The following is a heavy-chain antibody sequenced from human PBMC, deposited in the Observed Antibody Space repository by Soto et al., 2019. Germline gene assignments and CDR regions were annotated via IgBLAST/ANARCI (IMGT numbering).Heavy chain of an antibody. V-gene: IGHV1-46*01. CDR2: INPSGGST. J-gene: IGHJ6*02. Sequence: GASVKVSCKASGYTFTSYYMHWGRQAPGQGLEWMGIINPSGGSTSYAQKFQGRVTMTRDTSTSTVYMELSSLRSEDTAVYYCAREFGYGSGSYFHYYYGMDVWGQGTTVTVSS. CDR1: GYTFTSYY. CDR3: AREFGYGSGSYFHYYYGMDV. D-gene: IGHD3-10*01.